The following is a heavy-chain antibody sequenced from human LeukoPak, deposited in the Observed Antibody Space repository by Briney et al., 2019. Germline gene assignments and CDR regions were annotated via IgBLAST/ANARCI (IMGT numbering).Heavy chain of an antibody. Sequence: HPGGSLRLSCAASGFTFSSYWMSWVRQAPGKGLEWVANIKQDGSEKYYVDSVKGRFTISRDNAKNSLNLQMNSLRAEDTAVYYCARDRREIKLWPREYYYYYRDVWGKGTTVTISS. CDR1: GFTFSSYW. J-gene: IGHJ6*03. D-gene: IGHD5-18*01. CDR3: ARDRREIKLWPREYYYYYRDV. V-gene: IGHV3-7*01. CDR2: IKQDGSEK.